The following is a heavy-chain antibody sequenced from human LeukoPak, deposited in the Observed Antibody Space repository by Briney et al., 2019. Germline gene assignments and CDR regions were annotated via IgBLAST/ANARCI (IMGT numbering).Heavy chain of an antibody. J-gene: IGHJ4*02. CDR2: INLSGRT. Sequence: SETLSLTCALYGESLCGYYWSWIRHPPGKGLECIGDINLSGRTNYTPPLKSRVTISGDTSKNQFALKLSSVTAADTAVYYCARGYIVVVPAAGHYFDYWGQGTLVTVSS. CDR1: GESLCGYY. CDR3: ARGYIVVVPAAGHYFDY. V-gene: IGHV4-34*01. D-gene: IGHD2-2*01.